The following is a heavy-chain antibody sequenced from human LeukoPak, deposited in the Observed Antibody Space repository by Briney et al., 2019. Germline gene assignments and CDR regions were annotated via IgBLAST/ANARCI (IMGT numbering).Heavy chain of an antibody. V-gene: IGHV3-23*01. CDR1: GFTFRNYS. Sequence: RGSLRLSCAASGFTFRNYSINWVRQAPGKGLEWGSGISDSGGTTDYADSVKGRFAISRDNSNNTLYLQMNSLRAEDTAVYYCAKARSGSSSSCYNYWGQGTLVTVSS. CDR3: AKARSGSSSSCYNY. J-gene: IGHJ4*02. D-gene: IGHD2-2*02. CDR2: ISDSGGTT.